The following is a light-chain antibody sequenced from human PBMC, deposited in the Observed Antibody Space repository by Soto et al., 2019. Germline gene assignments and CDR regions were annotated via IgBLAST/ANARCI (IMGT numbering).Light chain of an antibody. CDR3: SSYAGSNNLV. Sequence: QSALTQPPSASGSPGQSVTISCTGTSSDVGGYNYVSWYQQHPGKAPKLMIYEGSKRPSGVPDRFSGSKSGNTASLTVSGLQAADDADYYCSSYAGSNNLVFGGGTKLTVL. CDR2: EGS. J-gene: IGLJ2*01. CDR1: SSDVGGYNY. V-gene: IGLV2-8*01.